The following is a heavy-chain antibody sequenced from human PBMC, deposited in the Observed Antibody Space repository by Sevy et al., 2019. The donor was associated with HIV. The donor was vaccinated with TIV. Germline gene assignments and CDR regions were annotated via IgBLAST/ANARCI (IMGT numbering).Heavy chain of an antibody. Sequence: GGSLRLSCAASGFTFSFYSMNWVRQAPGKALEWVSSISSSGSNIYYADSVKGRFTISRDNANNSLYLQMNSLRPEDTAVYYCARMSSPDDYWGQGTLVTVSS. CDR1: GFTFSFYS. CDR3: ARMSSPDDY. J-gene: IGHJ4*02. V-gene: IGHV3-21*01. CDR2: ISSSGSNI.